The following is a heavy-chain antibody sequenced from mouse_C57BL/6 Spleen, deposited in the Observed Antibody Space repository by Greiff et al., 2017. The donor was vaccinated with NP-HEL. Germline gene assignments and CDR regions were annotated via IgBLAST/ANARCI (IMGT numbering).Heavy chain of an antibody. Sequence: DVKLVESGGGLVQPKGSLKLSCAASGFSFNTYAMNWVRQAPGKGLEWVARIRSKSNNYATYYADSVKDRFTISRDDSESMLYLQMNNLKTEDTAMYYCVRQGYYGGNYAMDYWGQGTSVTVSS. CDR3: VRQGYYGGNYAMDY. J-gene: IGHJ4*01. V-gene: IGHV10-1*01. D-gene: IGHD1-1*01. CDR1: GFSFNTYA. CDR2: IRSKSNNYAT.